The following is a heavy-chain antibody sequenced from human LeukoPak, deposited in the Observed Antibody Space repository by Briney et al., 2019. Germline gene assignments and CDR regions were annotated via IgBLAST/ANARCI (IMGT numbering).Heavy chain of an antibody. D-gene: IGHD5-18*01. J-gene: IGHJ4*02. CDR1: GGTFSSYA. V-gene: IGHV1-69*01. Sequence: SSVKVSCKASGGTFSSYAISWVRQAPGQGLEWMGGIIPIFGTAKYAQKFKGRVTITADESTSTAYMELSSLRSEDTAVYYCARGIDVDTAMVTTGYYFDYWGQGTLVTVSS. CDR3: ARGIDVDTAMVTTGYYFDY. CDR2: IIPIFGTA.